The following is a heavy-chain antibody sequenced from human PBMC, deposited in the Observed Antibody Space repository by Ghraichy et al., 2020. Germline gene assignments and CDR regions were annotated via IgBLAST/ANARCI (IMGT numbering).Heavy chain of an antibody. CDR3: ARSPALLEDIVVVVPAAIHHYYYYYYMDV. D-gene: IGHD2-2*02. CDR1: GYTFTSYG. Sequence: ASVKVSCKASGYTFTSYGISWVRQAPGQGLEWMGWISAYNGNTNYAQKLQGRVTMTTDTSTITAYMELRRLRSDDTAVYYCARSPALLEDIVVVVPAAIHHYYYYYYMDVWGKGTTVTVSS. J-gene: IGHJ6*03. CDR2: ISAYNGNT. V-gene: IGHV1-18*01.